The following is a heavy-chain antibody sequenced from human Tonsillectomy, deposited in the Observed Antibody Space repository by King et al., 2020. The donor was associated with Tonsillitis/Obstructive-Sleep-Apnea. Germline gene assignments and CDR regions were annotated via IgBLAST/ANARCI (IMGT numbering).Heavy chain of an antibody. D-gene: IGHD2-2*02. CDR1: GYSFTSYW. Sequence: VQLVQSGAEVKKPGESLKISCKGSGYSFTSYWIGWVRQMPGKGLEWMGIIYPGDSDTRYSPSFQGQVTISADKSISTAYLQWSRLKASDTAMYYCAVGLGYCSSTSCYMSKFGLSGYAFDIWGQGTMVTVSS. CDR2: IYPGDSDT. CDR3: AVGLGYCSSTSCYMSKFGLSGYAFDI. J-gene: IGHJ3*02. V-gene: IGHV5-51*03.